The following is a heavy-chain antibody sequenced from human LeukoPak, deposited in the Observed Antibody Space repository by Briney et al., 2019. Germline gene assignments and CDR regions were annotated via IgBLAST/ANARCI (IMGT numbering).Heavy chain of an antibody. CDR1: GFTVSSNY. CDR3: ARAARFDP. Sequence: GGSLRLSCAASGFTVSSNYMSWVRQAPGKGLEWVSIIYSGGNTYYADSVEGRFTISRDNSKNTLYLQMNSLRAEDTAVYYCARAARFDPWGQGTLVTVSS. CDR2: IYSGGNT. J-gene: IGHJ5*02. V-gene: IGHV3-53*01.